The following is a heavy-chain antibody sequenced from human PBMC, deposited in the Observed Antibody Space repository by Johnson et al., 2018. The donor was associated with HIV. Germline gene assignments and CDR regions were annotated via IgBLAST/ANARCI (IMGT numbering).Heavy chain of an antibody. V-gene: IGHV3-23*04. J-gene: IGHJ3*02. D-gene: IGHD5-18*01. CDR3: AKDRLAMGILDI. CDR2: ISGSGGST. Sequence: VQLVESGGGLVQPGGSLRLSCSTSGFTFSSYAMSWVRQAPGKGLQWVSSISGSGGSTYYADSVRGRFTISRDNSKNMLYLQVNSLRAEDTAIYYCAKDRLAMGILDIWGQGTVVIVSS. CDR1: GFTFSSYA.